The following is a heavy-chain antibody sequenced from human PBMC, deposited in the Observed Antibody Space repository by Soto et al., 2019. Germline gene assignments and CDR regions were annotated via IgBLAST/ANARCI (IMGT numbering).Heavy chain of an antibody. V-gene: IGHV4-34*01. J-gene: IGHJ5*02. CDR2: INHSGST. CDR3: ARGRTTNRPLFQGNIRYNWFDP. Sequence: SETLSLTXAVYGGSFSGYYWSWIRQPPGKGLEWIGEINHSGSTNYNPSLKSRVTISVDTSKNQFSLKLSSVTAADTAVYYCARGRTTNRPLFQGNIRYNWFDPWGQGTLVTVSS. D-gene: IGHD4-17*01. CDR1: GGSFSGYY.